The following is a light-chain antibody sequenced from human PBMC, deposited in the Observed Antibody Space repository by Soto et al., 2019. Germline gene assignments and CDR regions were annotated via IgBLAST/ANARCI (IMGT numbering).Light chain of an antibody. V-gene: IGKV3-20*01. CDR2: GAS. J-gene: IGKJ1*01. Sequence: EIVLTQSPGTLSLSPGETATLSSRASQSVSNNYLAWYQQKPGQAPRLLIYGASNRATGIPDRFSGSGSGTDFTLTISRLEPEDFAVYYCQQYGNSGTFGQGTKVDI. CDR1: QSVSNNY. CDR3: QQYGNSGT.